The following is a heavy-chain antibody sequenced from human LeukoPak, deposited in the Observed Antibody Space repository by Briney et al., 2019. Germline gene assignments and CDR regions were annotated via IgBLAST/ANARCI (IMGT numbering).Heavy chain of an antibody. CDR3: ARGYRTAAGVLKRSDAFDI. CDR2: INSDDSRT. V-gene: IGHV3-74*01. Sequence: GGSLRLSCAASGFTFSNYWMHWVRQVPGKGLVWVSRINSDDSRTTYADSVKGRFTISRDNAKNTLYLQMNSLRAEDTAVYYCARGYRTAAGVLKRSDAFDIWGQGTMVTVSS. D-gene: IGHD6-13*01. CDR1: GFTFSNYW. J-gene: IGHJ3*02.